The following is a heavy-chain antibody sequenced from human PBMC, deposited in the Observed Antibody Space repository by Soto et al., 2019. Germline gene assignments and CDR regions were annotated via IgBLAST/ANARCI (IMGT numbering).Heavy chain of an antibody. CDR3: AFFYSSGWYGMDY. CDR1: GFTFSSYA. V-gene: IGHV3-23*01. Sequence: EVQLLESGGGLVQPGGSLRLSCAASGFTFSSYAMSWVRQAPGKGLEWVSAISGSGGSTYYADSVKGRFTISRDNSKNTLYLQMNSLRAEDTAVYYCAFFYSSGWYGMDYWGHGTLVTVSS. J-gene: IGHJ4*01. D-gene: IGHD6-19*01. CDR2: ISGSGGST.